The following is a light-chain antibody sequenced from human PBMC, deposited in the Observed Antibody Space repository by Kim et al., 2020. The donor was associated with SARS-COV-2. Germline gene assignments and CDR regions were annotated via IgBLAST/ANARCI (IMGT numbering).Light chain of an antibody. CDR2: SSN. CDR3: ASWDDGLNARV. CDR1: SSNIASNT. V-gene: IGLV1-44*01. J-gene: IGLJ3*02. Sequence: GQRVPISCSGSSSNIASNTVNWYQQLPGRAPKLLIHSSNQRPSGVPDRFSGSKSGTSASLAISGLQSEDEADYYCASWDDGLNARVFGGGTQLTVL.